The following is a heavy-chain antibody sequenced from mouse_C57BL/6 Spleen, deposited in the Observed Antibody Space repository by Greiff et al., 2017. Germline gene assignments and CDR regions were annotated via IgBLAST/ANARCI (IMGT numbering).Heavy chain of an antibody. D-gene: IGHD4-1*01. CDR3: AKSGLGRGYAMDY. CDR2: IHPNSGST. CDR1: GYTFPSYW. J-gene: IGHJ4*01. Sequence: QVQLQQPGAELVKPGASVKLSCKASGYTFPSYWMPWVKQRPGQGLEWIGIIHPNSGSTNYNEKFKSKATLPVDKSSSTASMQLSSLTSGDSAVYYCAKSGLGRGYAMDYWSQGTSVTASS. V-gene: IGHV1-64*01.